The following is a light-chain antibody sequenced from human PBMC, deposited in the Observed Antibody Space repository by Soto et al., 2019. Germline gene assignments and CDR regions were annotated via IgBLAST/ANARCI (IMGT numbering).Light chain of an antibody. CDR2: ADS. V-gene: IGLV3-21*02. Sequence: SYVLTQPPSVSVAPGQTARITCGGNNIGSKSVHWYQQKPGQAPVLVVYADSDRPSGIPERFSGSNSGNTASLTISRVEAGDEADYYCQVWDSSSEHVVFGGGTKLTVL. J-gene: IGLJ2*01. CDR3: QVWDSSSEHVV. CDR1: NIGSKS.